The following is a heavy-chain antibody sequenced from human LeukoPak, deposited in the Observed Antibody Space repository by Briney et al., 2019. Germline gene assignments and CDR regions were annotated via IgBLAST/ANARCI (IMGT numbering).Heavy chain of an antibody. D-gene: IGHD3-10*01. Sequence: ASVKVSCKASGYTFTGYYMHWVRQAPGQGLEWMGWINPNSGGTNYAQKFQGRVTMTRDKSIRTAYMELSRLTSDDTAVYYCARNIWFGESADAFDIWGQGTMVTVSS. V-gene: IGHV1-2*02. CDR3: ARNIWFGESADAFDI. CDR2: INPNSGGT. J-gene: IGHJ3*02. CDR1: GYTFTGYY.